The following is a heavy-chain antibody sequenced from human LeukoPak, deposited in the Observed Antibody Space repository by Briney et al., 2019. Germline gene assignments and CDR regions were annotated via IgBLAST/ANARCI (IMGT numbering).Heavy chain of an antibody. CDR1: GDSVSSNSAA. J-gene: IGHJ4*02. Sequence: SQTLSLTCAISGDSVSSNSAAWNWIRQSPSRGLEWLGRTYYRSTWLNDYAGSLKSRISINPDTSKNQFSLKLSSVTAADTAVYYCARDRPGGSSLDYWGQGTLVTVSS. V-gene: IGHV6-1*01. CDR2: TYYRSTWLN. D-gene: IGHD6-13*01. CDR3: ARDRPGGSSLDY.